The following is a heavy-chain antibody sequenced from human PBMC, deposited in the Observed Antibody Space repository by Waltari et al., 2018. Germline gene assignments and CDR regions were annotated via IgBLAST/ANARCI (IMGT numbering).Heavy chain of an antibody. CDR2: IYTSGST. Sequence: QVQLQESGPGLVKPSETLSLTCPVSGGSISSYYWRWIRQPAGKGLEWIGRIYTSGSTNYNPSLKSRVTMSVDTSKNQFSLKLSSVTAADTAVYYCARVWDNSGWYYFDYWGQGTLVTVSS. CDR3: ARVWDNSGWYYFDY. D-gene: IGHD6-19*01. CDR1: GGSISSYY. V-gene: IGHV4-4*07. J-gene: IGHJ4*02.